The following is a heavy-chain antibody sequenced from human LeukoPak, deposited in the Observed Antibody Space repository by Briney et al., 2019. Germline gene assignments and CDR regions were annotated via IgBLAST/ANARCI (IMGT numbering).Heavy chain of an antibody. CDR2: INPSGGTT. CDR1: GYTFTSYY. D-gene: IGHD6-13*01. CDR3: ARGQPPSYYDMDV. V-gene: IGHV1-46*01. Sequence: ASVKVSCKASGYTFTSYYMHWVRQAPGQGLEWMGVINPSGGTTSYAQKFQGRVTMTRDTSTSTVYMELSSLRSEDTALYYCARGQPPSYYDMDVWGQGTTVTVSS. J-gene: IGHJ6*02.